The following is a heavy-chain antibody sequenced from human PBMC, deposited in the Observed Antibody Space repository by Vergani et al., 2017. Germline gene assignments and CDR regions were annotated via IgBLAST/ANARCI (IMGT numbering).Heavy chain of an antibody. CDR1: GFTFSSYA. Sequence: QVQLVESGGGVVQPGRSLRLSCAASGFTFSSYAMHWVRQAPGKGLEWVAVISYDGSNKYYADSVKGRFTISRDNSKNPLYLQMNSLRAEDTAVYYCARDQSPRVRGFTLNWFDPWAREPWSPSPQ. J-gene: IGHJ5*02. CDR2: ISYDGSNK. V-gene: IGHV3-30-3*01. CDR3: ARDQSPRVRGFTLNWFDP. D-gene: IGHD3-10*01.